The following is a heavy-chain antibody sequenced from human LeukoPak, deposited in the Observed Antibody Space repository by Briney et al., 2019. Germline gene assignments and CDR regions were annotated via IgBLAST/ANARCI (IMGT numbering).Heavy chain of an antibody. V-gene: IGHV1-24*01. CDR2: FDPEDGET. Sequence: GASVKVSCKVSGYTLTELSMHWVRQAPGKGLEWMGGFDPEDGETIYAQKFQGRVTMTEDTSTDTAYMELSSLRSEDTAVYSCAGRDCSSTSCPFDYWGQGTLVTVSS. CDR3: AGRDCSSTSCPFDY. J-gene: IGHJ4*02. CDR1: GYTLTELS. D-gene: IGHD2-2*01.